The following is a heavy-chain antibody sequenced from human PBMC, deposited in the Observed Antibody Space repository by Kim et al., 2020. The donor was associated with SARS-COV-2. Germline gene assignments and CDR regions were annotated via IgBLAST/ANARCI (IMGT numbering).Heavy chain of an antibody. V-gene: IGHV4-34*01. Sequence: SETLSLTCAVYGGSFSGYYWSWIRQPPGKGLEWIGEINHSGSTNYNPSLKSRVTISVDTSKNQFSLKLSSVTAADTAVYYCARAPYGSGRGYWYFDLWGR. CDR2: INHSGST. CDR1: GGSFSGYY. J-gene: IGHJ2*01. CDR3: ARAPYGSGRGYWYFDL. D-gene: IGHD3-10*01.